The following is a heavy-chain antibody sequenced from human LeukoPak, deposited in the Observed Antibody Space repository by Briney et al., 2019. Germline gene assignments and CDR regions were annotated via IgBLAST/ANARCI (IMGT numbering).Heavy chain of an antibody. CDR3: ARVLHDRSALGFFYYYMDV. CDR1: GYTFTSYG. CDR2: ISAYNGNT. Sequence: ASVKVSCKASGYTFTSYGISWVRHAPGQGLEWMGWISAYNGNTNYAQKLQGRVTMTTDTSTSTAYMELRSLRSDDTAVYYCARVLHDRSALGFFYYYMDVWGKGTTVIVSS. J-gene: IGHJ6*03. D-gene: IGHD3-22*01. V-gene: IGHV1-18*01.